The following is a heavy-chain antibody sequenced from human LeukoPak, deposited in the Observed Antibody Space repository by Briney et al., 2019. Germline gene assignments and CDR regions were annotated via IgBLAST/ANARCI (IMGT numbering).Heavy chain of an antibody. CDR1: GGSISSYY. D-gene: IGHD3-10*01. CDR2: IYYSGST. CDR3: ARGRFTMVRGVIVYMDV. J-gene: IGHJ6*03. V-gene: IGHV4-59*12. Sequence: SETLSLTCTVSGGSISSYYWSWIRQPPGKGLVWIGYIYYSGSTNYNPSLKSRVTISVDTSKNQFSLKLSSVTAADTAVYYCARGRFTMVRGVIVYMDVWGKGTTVTISS.